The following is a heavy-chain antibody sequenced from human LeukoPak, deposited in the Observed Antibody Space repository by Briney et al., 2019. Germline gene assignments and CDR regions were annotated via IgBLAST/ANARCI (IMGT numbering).Heavy chain of an antibody. CDR2: IYYSGST. D-gene: IGHD6-13*01. CDR1: GGSISSYY. V-gene: IGHV4-59*01. CDR3: ARVAYSSSWYFFDY. Sequence: SETLSLTCTVSGGSISSYYWSWIRQPPGKGLEWIGYIYYSGSTNYNPSLKSRVTISVDTSKNQFSLKLSSVTAADTAVYYCARVAYSSSWYFFDYWGQGTLVTVSS. J-gene: IGHJ4*02.